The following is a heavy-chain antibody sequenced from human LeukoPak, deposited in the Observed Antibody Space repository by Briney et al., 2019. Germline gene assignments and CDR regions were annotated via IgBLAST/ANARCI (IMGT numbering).Heavy chain of an antibody. CDR1: GYTFTSYG. J-gene: IGHJ5*02. V-gene: IGHV1-18*01. CDR2: ISAYNGNT. Sequence: ASVKVSCKASGYTFTSYGISWVRQAPGQGFEWMGWISAYNGNTNYAQKLQGRVTMTTDTSTSTAYMELRSLRSDDTAVYYCARVGYSIKRNWFDPWGQGTLVTVSS. CDR3: ARVGYSIKRNWFDP. D-gene: IGHD6-13*01.